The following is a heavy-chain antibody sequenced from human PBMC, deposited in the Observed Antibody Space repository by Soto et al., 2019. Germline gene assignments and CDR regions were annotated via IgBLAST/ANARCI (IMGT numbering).Heavy chain of an antibody. J-gene: IGHJ3*02. CDR3: ALSDIVVVVAATPLGAFDI. V-gene: IGHV3-21*01. Sequence: LRLSCAASGFTFSSYSMNWVRQAPGKGLEWVSSISSSSSYIYYADSVKGRFTISRDNAKNSLYLQMNSLRAEDTAVYYCALSDIVVVVAATPLGAFDIWGQGTMVTVSS. CDR1: GFTFSSYS. D-gene: IGHD2-15*01. CDR2: ISSSSSYI.